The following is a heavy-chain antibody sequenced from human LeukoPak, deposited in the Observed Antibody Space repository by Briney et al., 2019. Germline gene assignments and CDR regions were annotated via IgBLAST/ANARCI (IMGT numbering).Heavy chain of an antibody. CDR3: AGHHYYGSGSYYSDY. D-gene: IGHD3-10*01. Sequence: GVSLRLSCAASGFTFSSYSMNWVRQAPGKGLEWVSSISSSSSYIYYADSVKGRFTISRDNAKNSLYLQMNSLRAEDTAVYYCAGHHYYGSGSYYSDYWGQGTLVTVSS. V-gene: IGHV3-21*01. CDR1: GFTFSSYS. J-gene: IGHJ4*02. CDR2: ISSSSSYI.